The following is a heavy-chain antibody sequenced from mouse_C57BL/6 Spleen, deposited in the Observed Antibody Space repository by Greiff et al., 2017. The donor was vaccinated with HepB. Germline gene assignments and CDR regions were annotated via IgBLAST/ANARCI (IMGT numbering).Heavy chain of an antibody. CDR3: AINLGGAMDY. V-gene: IGHV1-50*01. CDR2: IDPSDSYT. J-gene: IGHJ4*01. CDR1: GYTFTSYW. D-gene: IGHD4-1*01. Sequence: QVQLQQPGAELVKPGASVKLSCKASGYTFTSYWMQWVKQRPGQGLGWIGEIDPSDSYTNYNQKFKGKATLTVDTSSSTAYMQLSSLTSEDSAVYYCAINLGGAMDYWGQGTSVTVSS.